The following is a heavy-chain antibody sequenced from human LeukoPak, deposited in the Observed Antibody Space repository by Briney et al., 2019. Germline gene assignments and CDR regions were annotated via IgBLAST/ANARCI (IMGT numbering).Heavy chain of an antibody. V-gene: IGHV3-30*04. CDR1: GFNFSSYA. CDR3: ARGGGTTDSAWYGYYFDH. J-gene: IGHJ4*02. D-gene: IGHD6-19*01. CDR2: ISFDGTNK. Sequence: GGSLRLSCAVSGFNFSSYAMHWVRQAPGKGLEWVAVISFDGTNKYYAASVKGRFTMSRDNSKNTLYVQMNSLRPEDTAVYYCARGGGTTDSAWYGYYFDHWGQGTLVAVSS.